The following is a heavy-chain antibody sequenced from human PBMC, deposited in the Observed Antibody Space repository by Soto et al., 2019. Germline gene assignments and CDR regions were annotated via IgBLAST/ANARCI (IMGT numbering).Heavy chain of an antibody. Sequence: QVQLVESGGGVVQPGRSLRLSCAASGFTFSSYGMHWVRQAPGKGLEWVAVISYDGSNKYYADSVKGRFTISRDNSKNTLYLQMNSLRAEDTAVYYCAKDTRDIVVVPAAMMYYSGMDVWGQGTTVTVSS. CDR2: ISYDGSNK. D-gene: IGHD2-2*01. V-gene: IGHV3-30*18. CDR1: GFTFSSYG. J-gene: IGHJ6*02. CDR3: AKDTRDIVVVPAAMMYYSGMDV.